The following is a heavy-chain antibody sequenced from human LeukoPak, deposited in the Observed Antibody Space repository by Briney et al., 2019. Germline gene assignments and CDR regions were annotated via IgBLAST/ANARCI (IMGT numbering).Heavy chain of an antibody. CDR3: ARYGYSGPPDY. J-gene: IGHJ4*02. D-gene: IGHD5-12*01. CDR1: GLTFSSYA. V-gene: IGHV3-23*01. CDR2: ISGSGGST. Sequence: GGSLRLSCAGSGLTFSSYAMSWVRQAPGKGLEWVSAISGSGGSTYSADSVKGRFTISRDNAKNSLYLQMNSLRAEDTAVYYCARYGYSGPPDYWGQGTLVTVSS.